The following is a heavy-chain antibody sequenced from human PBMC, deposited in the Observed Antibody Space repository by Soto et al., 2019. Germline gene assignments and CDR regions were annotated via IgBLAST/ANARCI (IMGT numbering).Heavy chain of an antibody. CDR2: IIPILGIA. CDR1: GGTFSSYT. Sequence: SVKVSCKASGGTFSSYTISWVRQAPGQGLEWMGRIIPILGIANYAQKFQGRVTITADKSTSAAYMELSSLRSEGTAVYYCARTYYYDSSGYYYYFDYWGQGTLVTVSS. J-gene: IGHJ4*02. D-gene: IGHD3-22*01. CDR3: ARTYYYDSSGYYYYFDY. V-gene: IGHV1-69*02.